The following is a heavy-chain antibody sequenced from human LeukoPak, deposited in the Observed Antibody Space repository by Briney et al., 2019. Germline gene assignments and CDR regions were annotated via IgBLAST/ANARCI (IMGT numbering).Heavy chain of an antibody. CDR3: AKVMPLYQLQWGLYDY. J-gene: IGHJ4*02. CDR2: ISGSRGST. Sequence: GGSLRLSCAASGFTFSSYAMSWVRQAPGKGLEWVSAISGSRGSTYYADSVKGRFTISRDNSKNTLYLQMNSLRAEDTAVYYCAKVMPLYQLQWGLYDYWGQGTLVTVSS. D-gene: IGHD2-2*01. V-gene: IGHV3-23*01. CDR1: GFTFSSYA.